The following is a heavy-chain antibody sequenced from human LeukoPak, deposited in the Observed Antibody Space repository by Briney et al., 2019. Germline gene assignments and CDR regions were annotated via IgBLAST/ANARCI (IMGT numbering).Heavy chain of an antibody. J-gene: IGHJ4*02. CDR2: IYFSGST. CDR1: GGSFSSYY. CDR3: ARGNYGDYFDY. Sequence: SETLSLTCTVSGGSFSSYYWSWIRQPPGKGLEWIGYIYFSGSTNYNHFLEGRVTISVVTSKNQFSLRLSSVTAADTAVYYCARGNYGDYFDYWGQGTLVTVSS. V-gene: IGHV4-59*08. D-gene: IGHD4-17*01.